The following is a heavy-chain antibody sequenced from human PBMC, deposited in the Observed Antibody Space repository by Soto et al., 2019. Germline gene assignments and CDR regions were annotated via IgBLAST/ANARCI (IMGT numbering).Heavy chain of an antibody. Sequence: EVQLLESGGGLVQPGGSLRLSCAASGFTFSIFAMSWVRQAPGKGLEWVSTISGRGGNTYYADSVKGRFTISRDNSKNTLNLQMNGLRGEDTAVHYCAKDRGTGDYGVNAVDIWGQGTMVTVSS. V-gene: IGHV3-23*01. J-gene: IGHJ3*02. D-gene: IGHD7-27*01. CDR1: GFTFSIFA. CDR2: ISGRGGNT. CDR3: AKDRGTGDYGVNAVDI.